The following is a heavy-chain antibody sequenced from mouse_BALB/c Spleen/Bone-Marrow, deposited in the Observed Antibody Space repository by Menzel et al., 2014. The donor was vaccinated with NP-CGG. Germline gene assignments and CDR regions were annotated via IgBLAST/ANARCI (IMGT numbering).Heavy chain of an antibody. V-gene: IGHV1-9*01. CDR1: GYTFSSYW. CDR3: ARWAFDAWFAY. Sequence: VQLQQSGAELMKPGASVKVSCKATGYTFSSYWIEWVKPRPGHGLEWIGEILPGSGNTNYNEKFKGKATFTADTSSNTAYMQLSSLTSEDSAVYYCARWAFDAWFAYWGQGTLVTVSA. J-gene: IGHJ3*01. CDR2: ILPGSGNT. D-gene: IGHD3-1*01.